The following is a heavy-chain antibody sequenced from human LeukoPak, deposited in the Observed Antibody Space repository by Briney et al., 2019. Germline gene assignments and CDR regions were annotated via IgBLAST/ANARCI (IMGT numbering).Heavy chain of an antibody. D-gene: IGHD3-22*01. V-gene: IGHV4-39*01. CDR2: IYYSGST. J-gene: IGHJ3*02. CDR1: GGSISSSSYY. CDR3: ARASGDSSGYYYALSNDAFDI. Sequence: SETLSLTCTVSGGSISSSSYYWGWIRQPPGKRLEWIGSIYYSGSTYYNPSLKSRVTISVDTSKNQFSLKLSSVTAADTAVYYCARASGDSSGYYYALSNDAFDIWGQGTMVTVSS.